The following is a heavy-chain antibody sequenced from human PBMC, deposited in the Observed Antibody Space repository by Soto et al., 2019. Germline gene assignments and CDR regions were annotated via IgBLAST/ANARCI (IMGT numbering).Heavy chain of an antibody. Sequence: PGGSLRLSCAASGFTFSNYGMHWVRQTPGKGLEWVALILYDGSNKYYADSVKGRFTISRDNSKNTLYLQMNSLRAEDTAVYYCARVHYRPALFGLYDSSGHLYGMDVWGQGTTVTVSS. CDR3: ARVHYRPALFGLYDSSGHLYGMDV. J-gene: IGHJ6*02. CDR2: ILYDGSNK. CDR1: GFTFSNYG. V-gene: IGHV3-30*03. D-gene: IGHD3-22*01.